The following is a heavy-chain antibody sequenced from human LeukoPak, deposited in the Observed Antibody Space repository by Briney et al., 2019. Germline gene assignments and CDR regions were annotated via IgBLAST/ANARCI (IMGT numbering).Heavy chain of an antibody. V-gene: IGHV3-21*01. J-gene: IGHJ4*02. CDR2: ISSSSSYI. CDR3: ARDGGGYYYSRGGDFDY. Sequence: GGSLRLSCAASGFTFSSYSMNWVRQAPGKGLEWVSSISSSSSYIYYADSVKGRFTISRDNAKNTLYLQMNSLRAEDTAVYYCARDGGGYYYSRGGDFDYWGQGTLVTVSS. D-gene: IGHD3-22*01. CDR1: GFTFSSYS.